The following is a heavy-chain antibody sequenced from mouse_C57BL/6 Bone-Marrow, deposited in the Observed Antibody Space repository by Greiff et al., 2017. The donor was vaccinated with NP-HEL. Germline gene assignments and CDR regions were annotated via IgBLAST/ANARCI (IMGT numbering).Heavy chain of an antibody. CDR3: ARGEKKSTMVTFDY. CDR1: GYTFTDYY. CDR2: INPYNGGT. D-gene: IGHD2-2*01. J-gene: IGHJ2*01. Sequence: VQLQQSGPVLVKPGASVKMSCKASGYTFTDYYMNWVKQSHGKSLEWIGVINPYNGGTSYNQKFKGKATLTVDKSSSTAYMELNSLTSEDSAVYYCARGEKKSTMVTFDYWGQGTTLTVSS. V-gene: IGHV1-19*01.